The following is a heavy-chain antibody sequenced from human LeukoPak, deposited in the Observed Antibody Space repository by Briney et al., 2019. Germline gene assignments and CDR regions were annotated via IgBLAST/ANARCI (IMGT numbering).Heavy chain of an antibody. CDR1: GGSISSYY. V-gene: IGHV4-4*07. Sequence: SETLSLTCTVSGGSISSYYWSWIRQPTGKGLEWIGRIYTSGSTNYNPSLKSRVTMSVDTSKNQFSLKLSSVTAADTAVYYCARVATAASGYYYYGMDVWGQGTTATVSS. CDR2: IYTSGST. J-gene: IGHJ6*02. CDR3: ARVATAASGYYYYGMDV. D-gene: IGHD2-15*01.